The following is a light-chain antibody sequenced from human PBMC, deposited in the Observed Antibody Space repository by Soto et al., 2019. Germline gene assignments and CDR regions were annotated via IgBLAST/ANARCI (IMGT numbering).Light chain of an antibody. Sequence: QSALTQPPSASGSPGQSVTISCTGTPSDVGGYNSVSWYQQYPGKAPKLMIYDVSKRPSGVSNRFSGSKSGNTASLTISGLQAEDEADYYCSSYAGTNNLLYVFGTGTKLTVL. J-gene: IGLJ1*01. CDR3: SSYAGTNNLLYV. CDR2: DVS. CDR1: PSDVGGYNS. V-gene: IGLV2-8*01.